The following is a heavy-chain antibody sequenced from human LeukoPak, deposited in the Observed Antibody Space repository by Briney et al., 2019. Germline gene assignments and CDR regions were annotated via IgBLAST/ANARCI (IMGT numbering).Heavy chain of an antibody. Sequence: SETLSLTCDVSGASISSSNWWSWVRQPPGKGLEWIGEINHSGSTNYNPSLKSRVTISVDTSKNQFSLKLSSVNAADTAVYYCGRGTRRWTMHGLDYWGQGTLVTVSS. V-gene: IGHV4-4*02. CDR1: GASISSSNW. CDR3: GRGTRRWTMHGLDY. J-gene: IGHJ4*02. CDR2: INHSGST. D-gene: IGHD4/OR15-4a*01.